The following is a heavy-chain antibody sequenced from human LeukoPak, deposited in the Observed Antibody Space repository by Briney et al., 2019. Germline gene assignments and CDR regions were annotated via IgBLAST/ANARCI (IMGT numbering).Heavy chain of an antibody. CDR3: ARLGGVQLWNNWFDT. D-gene: IGHD5-18*01. CDR1: LYTFTSYD. V-gene: IGHV1-8*01. CDR2: MNHNSGKK. Sequence: GSSVRVSCKASLYTFTSYDINCVRQTTGQGLEWMGWMNHNSGKKGYAQQCQGSITMTTNTCIGTAYMELSKLKSDDTAVYYCARLGGVQLWNNWFDTWGQGTMVTVSS. J-gene: IGHJ5*01.